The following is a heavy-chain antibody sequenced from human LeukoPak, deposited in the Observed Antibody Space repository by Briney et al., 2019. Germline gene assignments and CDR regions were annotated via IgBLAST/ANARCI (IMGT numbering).Heavy chain of an antibody. CDR1: GYTFTSYY. CDR2: INPSGGST. D-gene: IGHD3-22*01. Sequence: GASVKVSCKASGYTFTSYYMHWVRQAPGQGLEWMGIINPSGGSTSYAQKFQGRVTMTRDTSTSTVYMELSSLRSEDTAVYYCAKHHRDTMIVPYWGQGTLVTVSS. V-gene: IGHV1-46*01. J-gene: IGHJ4*02. CDR3: AKHHRDTMIVPY.